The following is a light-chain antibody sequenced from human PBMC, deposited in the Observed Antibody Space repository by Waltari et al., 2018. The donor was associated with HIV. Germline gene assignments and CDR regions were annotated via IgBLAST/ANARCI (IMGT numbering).Light chain of an antibody. V-gene: IGKV3-15*01. CDR1: QSIRTN. Sequence: ILMTQSPVPLSVSPGERATLSCWSNQSIRTNLAWYEQKPGQSPRILIYGASTRDTGNPARFSGSGSGTEFTLTNSSLQSEDLAFYYCQQYHNWPITFVGGTKVEIK. CDR3: QQYHNWPIT. CDR2: GAS. J-gene: IGKJ4*02.